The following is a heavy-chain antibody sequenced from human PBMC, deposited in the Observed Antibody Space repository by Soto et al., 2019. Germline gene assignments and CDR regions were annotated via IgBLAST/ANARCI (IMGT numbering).Heavy chain of an antibody. CDR3: ARDKDWAFDY. Sequence: SLRLSCASSGFTFSSYGMHWVRQAPGKGLEWVAVISYDGSNKYYADSVKGRFTISRDNSKNTLYLQMNSLRAEDTAVYYCARDKDWAFDYWGQGTLVTVSS. CDR2: ISYDGSNK. D-gene: IGHD3-9*01. V-gene: IGHV3-30*03. J-gene: IGHJ4*02. CDR1: GFTFSSYG.